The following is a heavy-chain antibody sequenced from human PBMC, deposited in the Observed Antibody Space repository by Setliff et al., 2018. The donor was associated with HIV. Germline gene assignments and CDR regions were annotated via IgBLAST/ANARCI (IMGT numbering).Heavy chain of an antibody. J-gene: IGHJ4*02. CDR1: GFTFSSYT. CDR2: ISGIGSST. CDR3: ARGYYDSSGYISPVGY. Sequence: GSLRLSCSASGFTFSSYTMSWVRQAPGKGLEWVSDISGIGSSTYYADSVKGRFTISRDNSKNTLYLQMNSLRAEDTAVYYCARGYYDSSGYISPVGYWGQGTLVTVSS. D-gene: IGHD3-22*01. V-gene: IGHV3-23*01.